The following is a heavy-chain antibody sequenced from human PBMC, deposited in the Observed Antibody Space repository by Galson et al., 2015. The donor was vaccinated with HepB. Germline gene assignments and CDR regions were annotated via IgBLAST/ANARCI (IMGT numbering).Heavy chain of an antibody. Sequence: ETLSLTCAVSGGSISSSNWWSWVRQPPGKGLEWIGEINHSGSTNYNPSLKSRVTISVDTSKNQFSLKLSSVTAADTAVYYCARGGLGHYYDRKWYFDLWGRGTLVTVSS. D-gene: IGHD3-22*01. V-gene: IGHV4-4*02. CDR3: ARGGLGHYYDRKWYFDL. J-gene: IGHJ2*01. CDR1: GGSISSSNW. CDR2: INHSGST.